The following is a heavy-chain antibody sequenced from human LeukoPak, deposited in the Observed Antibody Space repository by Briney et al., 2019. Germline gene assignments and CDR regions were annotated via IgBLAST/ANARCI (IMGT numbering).Heavy chain of an antibody. J-gene: IGHJ4*02. CDR3: ARVVSHFDFWSGYYSGPGGY. D-gene: IGHD3-3*01. Sequence: PGGSLRLSCAASGFTFNNYGMHWVRQAPGKGLEWVAFIRYDGTNKYYADSVKGRFTISRDNSKNTLYLQMNSLRAEDTAVYYCARVVSHFDFWSGYYSGPGGYWGQGTLVTVSS. V-gene: IGHV3-30*02. CDR1: GFTFNNYG. CDR2: IRYDGTNK.